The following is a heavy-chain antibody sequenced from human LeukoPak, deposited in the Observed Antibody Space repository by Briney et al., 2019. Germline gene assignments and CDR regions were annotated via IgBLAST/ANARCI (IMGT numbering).Heavy chain of an antibody. D-gene: IGHD4-23*01. CDR1: GYTFTGYY. V-gene: IGHV1-2*02. CDR3: ARGGRTTVVIAGYFDY. J-gene: IGHJ4*02. Sequence: GASVKVSCKASGYTFTGYYMHWVRQAPGQGLEWMGWINPNSGGTNYAQKFQGRVTMTRDTSISTAYMELSRLRSDDTAVYYCARGGRTTVVIAGYFDYWGQGTLVTVSS. CDR2: INPNSGGT.